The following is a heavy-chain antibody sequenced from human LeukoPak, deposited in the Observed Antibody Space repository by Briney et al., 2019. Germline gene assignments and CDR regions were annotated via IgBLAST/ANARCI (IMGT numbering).Heavy chain of an antibody. CDR2: IIPIFGTA. CDR3: ARGAADIVVVPAAIKNYYYMDV. V-gene: IGHV1-69*05. Sequence: VASVKVSCKASGGTFSSYAISWVRQAPGQGLEWMGGIIPIFGTANYAQKFQGRVTITTDESTSTAYMELSSLRSEDTAVYYCARGAADIVVVPAAIKNYYYMDVWGKGTTVTVSS. J-gene: IGHJ6*03. CDR1: GGTFSSYA. D-gene: IGHD2-2*02.